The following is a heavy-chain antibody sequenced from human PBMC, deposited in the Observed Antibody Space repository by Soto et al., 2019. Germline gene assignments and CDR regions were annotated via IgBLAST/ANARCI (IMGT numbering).Heavy chain of an antibody. J-gene: IGHJ5*02. CDR3: ARGLPVTIFGVDQKFDP. CDR1: GYTFTSYD. Sequence: GASVKVSCKASGYTFTSYDINWVRQATGQGLEWMGWMNPNSGNTGYAQKFQGRVTMTRNTSISTAYMELSSLRSEDTAVYYCARGLPVTIFGVDQKFDPWGQGTLVTVSS. V-gene: IGHV1-8*01. CDR2: MNPNSGNT. D-gene: IGHD3-3*01.